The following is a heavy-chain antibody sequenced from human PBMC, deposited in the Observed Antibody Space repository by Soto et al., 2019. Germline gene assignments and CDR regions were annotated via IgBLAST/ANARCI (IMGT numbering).Heavy chain of an antibody. CDR1: GFTFSSYA. J-gene: IGHJ6*02. D-gene: IGHD4-17*01. CDR2: ISGSGDST. V-gene: IGHV3-23*01. Sequence: EVQVLESGGGLVQPGGSLRLSRAASGFTFSSYAMSWVRQAPGKGLEWVSAISGSGDSTRYADSVQGRFTISRDTSKHTLYLQMNSLRAEDTAVYYCAKFYYGDYSYYYYGMDVWGQGTTVTVS. CDR3: AKFYYGDYSYYYYGMDV.